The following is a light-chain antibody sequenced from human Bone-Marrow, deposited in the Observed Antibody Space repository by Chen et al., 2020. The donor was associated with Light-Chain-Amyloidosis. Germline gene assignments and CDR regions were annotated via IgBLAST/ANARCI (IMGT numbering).Light chain of an antibody. J-gene: IGKJ3*01. V-gene: IGKV4-1*01. Sequence: DIVMTQSPDSLAVSLGERATINCKSSQSVLYSSDHKNYLAWYQQKPGQPPKLLIYWASARESGVPNRFSGSGSRTDFTLTISSLQAEDVAVYYCQQFYSTPPAFGPGTKVEIK. CDR3: QQFYSTPPA. CDR1: QSVLYSSDHKNY. CDR2: WAS.